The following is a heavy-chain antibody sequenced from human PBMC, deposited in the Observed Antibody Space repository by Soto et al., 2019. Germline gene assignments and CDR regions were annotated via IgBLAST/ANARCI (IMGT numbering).Heavy chain of an antibody. J-gene: IGHJ1*01. CDR1: GYTFTGYY. V-gene: IGHV1-2*04. Sequence: ASVKVSCKASGYTFTGYYMHWVRQAPGQGLEWMGWINPNSGGTNYAQKFQGWVTMTRDTSISTAYMELSRLRSDDTAVYYCARGAGVVVVPAAMPGYFQHWGQGTLVTVSS. CDR3: ARGAGVVVVPAAMPGYFQH. CDR2: INPNSGGT. D-gene: IGHD2-2*01.